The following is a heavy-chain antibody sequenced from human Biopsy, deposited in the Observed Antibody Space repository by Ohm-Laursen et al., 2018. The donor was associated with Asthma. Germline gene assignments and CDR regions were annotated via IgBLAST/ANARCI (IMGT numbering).Heavy chain of an antibody. J-gene: IGHJ1*01. V-gene: IGHV3-7*01. CDR3: ARTFHFWSPYHAEHYQL. CDR2: IKHDGSEN. D-gene: IGHD3-3*02. Sequence: SLRLSCAASGFKFGDYWMSWVRQVPGRGLEWVANIKHDGSENNHVDSLKGRFTISRDNAKNSLYLQMNSLRAEDTAVYYCARTFHFWSPYHAEHYQLWGQGTLVTVSS. CDR1: GFKFGDYW.